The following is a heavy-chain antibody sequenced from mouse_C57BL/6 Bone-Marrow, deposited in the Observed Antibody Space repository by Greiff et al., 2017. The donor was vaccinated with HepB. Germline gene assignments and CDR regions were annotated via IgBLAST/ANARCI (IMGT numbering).Heavy chain of an antibody. CDR3: ASYYYGSSYEDWYFDV. J-gene: IGHJ1*03. Sequence: LQESGAELVKPGASVKISCKASGYAFSSYWMNWVKQRPGKGLEWIGQIYPGDGDTNYNGKFKGKATLTADKSSSTAYMQLSSLTSEDSAVYFCASYYYGSSYEDWYFDVWGTGTTVTVSS. V-gene: IGHV1-80*01. D-gene: IGHD1-1*01. CDR2: IYPGDGDT. CDR1: GYAFSSYW.